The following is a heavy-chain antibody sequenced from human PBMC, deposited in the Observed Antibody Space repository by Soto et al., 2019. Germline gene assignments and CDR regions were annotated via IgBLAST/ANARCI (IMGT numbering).Heavy chain of an antibody. CDR2: IYYSGST. V-gene: IGHV4-31*03. CDR1: GGSISSGGYY. Sequence: QVQLQESDQGLVKPSQTLSLTCTVSGGSISSGGYYWSWIRQHPGKGLEWIGYIYYSGSTYYNPSLKSRVTISVDTSKNQFSLKLSSVTAADTAVYYCARAALRFWYFDLWGRGTLVTVSS. CDR3: ARAALRFWYFDL. D-gene: IGHD5-12*01. J-gene: IGHJ2*01.